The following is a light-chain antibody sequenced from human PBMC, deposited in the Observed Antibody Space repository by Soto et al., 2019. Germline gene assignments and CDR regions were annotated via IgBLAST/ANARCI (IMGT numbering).Light chain of an antibody. J-gene: IGKJ1*01. V-gene: IGKV3-20*01. CDR1: HSFDSTQ. CDR3: KQYSSSWT. Sequence: EIVLTQSPATLSLSPGERATLSCMTSHSFDSTQLAWYQQKPGQAPRLLIYGASGRATGIPDRFGVSGCGTDFTLTISRLEPEEFAVYYCKQYSSSWTFGQGTKVDIK. CDR2: GAS.